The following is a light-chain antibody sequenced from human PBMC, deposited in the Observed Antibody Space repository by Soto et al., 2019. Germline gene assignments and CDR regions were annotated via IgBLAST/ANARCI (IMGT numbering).Light chain of an antibody. CDR2: KSS. J-gene: IGKJ5*01. CDR1: QTISSW. Sequence: DIQMTQSPSTLSGSVGDRVTITCRASQTISSWLAWYQQKPGKAPKLLIYKSSTLESGVPSRFSGSGSGTEFTLTISSLQPEDFAIYYCQQYNSYPITFGQGTRLEIK. V-gene: IGKV1-5*03. CDR3: QQYNSYPIT.